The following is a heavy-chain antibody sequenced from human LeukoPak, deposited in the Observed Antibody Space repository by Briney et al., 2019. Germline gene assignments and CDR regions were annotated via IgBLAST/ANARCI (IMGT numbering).Heavy chain of an antibody. V-gene: IGHV3-11*01. D-gene: IGHD3-22*01. CDR3: ARGRGYDSGYPRYFDL. CDR2: ISSPGSTT. Sequence: PGGSLRLSCAASGFSFSDYYMSWIRQAPGKGLEWVSWVSFISSPGSTTYYADSVKGRFTISRDNAKNSLYLQMNSLSAGDTAVYYCARGRGYDSGYPRYFDLWGRGTLVTVSS. CDR1: GFSFSDYY. J-gene: IGHJ2*01.